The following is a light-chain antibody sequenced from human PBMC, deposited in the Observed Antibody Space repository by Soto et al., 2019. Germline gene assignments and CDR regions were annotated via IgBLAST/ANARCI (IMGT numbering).Light chain of an antibody. J-gene: IGLJ3*02. CDR3: CSYAGSYTWV. Sequence: QSALTQPRSVSGSPGQSVTISCTGTSSDDGSYDYVSWYQQHPDKAPKLMIYDVSKRPSGVPDRFSGSKSGNTASLTISGLQAEDEADYYCCSYAGSYTWVFGGGTKLTVL. V-gene: IGLV2-11*01. CDR1: SSDDGSYDY. CDR2: DVS.